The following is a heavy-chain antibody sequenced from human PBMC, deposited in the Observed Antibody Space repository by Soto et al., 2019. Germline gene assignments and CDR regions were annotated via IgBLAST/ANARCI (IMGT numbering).Heavy chain of an antibody. CDR2: IYYRGST. D-gene: IGHD3-22*01. CDR3: ARDPHYYDSSGYAFDI. J-gene: IGHJ3*02. CDR1: GGSISRDDYY. Sequence: SETLSLTCTVSGGSISRDDYYWSWIRQHPGKGLEWIGYIYYRGSTNYNPSLKSRVTISVDTSKNQFSLKLSSVTAADTAVYYCARDPHYYDSSGYAFDIWGQGTMVTVSS. V-gene: IGHV4-61*08.